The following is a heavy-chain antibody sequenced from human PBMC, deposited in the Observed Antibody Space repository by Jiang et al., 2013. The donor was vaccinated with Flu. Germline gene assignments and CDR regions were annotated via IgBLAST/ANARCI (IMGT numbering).Heavy chain of an antibody. D-gene: IGHD6-19*01. Sequence: PGLVKPSQTLSLTCTVSGGSISSGSYYWSWIRQPAGKGLEWIGRIYTSGSTNYNPSLKSRVTISVDTSKNQFSLKLSSVTAADTAVYYCAGGWYAFDYWGQGTLVTVSS. CDR2: IYTSGST. J-gene: IGHJ4*02. CDR3: AGGWYAFDY. V-gene: IGHV4-61*02. CDR1: GGSISSGSYY.